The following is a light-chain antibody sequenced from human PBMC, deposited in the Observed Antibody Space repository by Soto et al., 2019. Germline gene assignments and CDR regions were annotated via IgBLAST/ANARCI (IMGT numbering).Light chain of an antibody. CDR1: QSVSNY. Sequence: IVMTQSPATLSVSPGERATLSCSASQSVSNYLAWYQQKPGQAPRLLMYVASNSASGIPARFSGSGSGTDFTLTISSLDPEDFAVYYCQQRSNWPPVTFGGGTKVDIK. CDR2: VAS. J-gene: IGKJ4*01. CDR3: QQRSNWPPVT. V-gene: IGKV3-11*01.